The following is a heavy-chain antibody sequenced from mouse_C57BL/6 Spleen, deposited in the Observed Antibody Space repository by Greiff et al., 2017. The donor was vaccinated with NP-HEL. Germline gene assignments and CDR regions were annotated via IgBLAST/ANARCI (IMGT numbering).Heavy chain of an antibody. V-gene: IGHV5-9-1*02. CDR1: GFTFSSYA. CDR2: ISSGGDYI. J-gene: IGHJ4*01. CDR3: TRDPSIYYCGSSLYAMDY. D-gene: IGHD1-1*01. Sequence: EVMLVESGEGLVKPGGSLKLSCAASGFTFSSYAMSWVRQTPEKRLEWVAYISSGGDYIYYADTVKGRFTISRDNARNTLYLQMSSLKSEDTAMYYCTRDPSIYYCGSSLYAMDYWGQGTSVTVSS.